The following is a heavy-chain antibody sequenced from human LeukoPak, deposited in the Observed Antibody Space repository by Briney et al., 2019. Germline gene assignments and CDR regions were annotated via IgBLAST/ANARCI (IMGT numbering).Heavy chain of an antibody. CDR3: ARGMTVVVVAATRNWFDP. J-gene: IGHJ5*02. Sequence: ASVKVSCKASGYTFTGYYMHWVRQAPGQGLEWMGWINPNSGGTNYAQKFQGRVTMTRDTSISTAYMELSRLRSDDTAVYYCARGMTVVVVAATRNWFDPWGQGTLVSVSS. CDR2: INPNSGGT. D-gene: IGHD2-15*01. V-gene: IGHV1-2*02. CDR1: GYTFTGYY.